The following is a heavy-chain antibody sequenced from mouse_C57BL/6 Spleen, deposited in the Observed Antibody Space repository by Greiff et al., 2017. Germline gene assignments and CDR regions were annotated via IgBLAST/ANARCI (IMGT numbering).Heavy chain of an antibody. CDR1: GYAFSSSW. Sequence: QVQLQQSGPELVKPGASVKISCKASGYAFSSSWMNWVKQRPGKGLEWIGRIYPGDGDTNYNGKFKGKATLTADKSSSTAYMQLSSLTSEDSAVYVCAAIKTVVDYYEGRGKGTTLTASS. V-gene: IGHV1-82*01. CDR2: IYPGDGDT. D-gene: IGHD1-1*01. J-gene: IGHJ2*01. CDR3: AAIKTVVDYYEG.